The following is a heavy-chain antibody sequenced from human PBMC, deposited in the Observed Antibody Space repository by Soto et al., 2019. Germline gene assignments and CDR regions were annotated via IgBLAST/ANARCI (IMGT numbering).Heavy chain of an antibody. CDR1: AYHLTSYG. V-gene: IGHV1-3*01. CDR3: VRRNVSATGIDWFDP. D-gene: IGHD6-13*01. J-gene: IGHJ5*02. CDR2: INAANGDT. Sequence: GXSGKVSGAASAYHLTSYGTECVRHSPGQRLEWMGWINAANGDTKYSPKFQGRVTITRDTSASTAYMELSSLRSEDTAVYYCVRRNVSATGIDWFDPWGRRTLVTVSS.